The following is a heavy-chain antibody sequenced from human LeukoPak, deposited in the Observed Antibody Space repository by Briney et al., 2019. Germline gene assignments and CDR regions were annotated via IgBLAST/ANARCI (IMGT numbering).Heavy chain of an antibody. Sequence: GRSLRLSCAASGFTFSSYAMHWVRQAPGKGLEWVAVISYDGSNKYYADSVKGRFIISRDNSKNTLYLQMNSLRAEDTAVYYCARDYSSSGPIDYWGQGTLVTVSS. V-gene: IGHV3-30*01. D-gene: IGHD6-6*01. CDR3: ARDYSSSGPIDY. CDR2: ISYDGSNK. J-gene: IGHJ4*02. CDR1: GFTFSSYA.